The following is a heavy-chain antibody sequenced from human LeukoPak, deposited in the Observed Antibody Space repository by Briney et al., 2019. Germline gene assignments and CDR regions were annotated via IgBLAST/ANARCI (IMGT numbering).Heavy chain of an antibody. CDR1: GGTFSSYA. Sequence: GSSVKVSCKASGGTFSSYAISWVRQAPGQGLEWMGGIIPIFGTANYAQKFQGRVTITADESTSTAYMELSSLRSEDTAVYYCARAAQLPSYYYYYMDVWGKGTTVTVSS. J-gene: IGHJ6*03. CDR2: IIPIFGTA. CDR3: ARAAQLPSYYYYYMDV. D-gene: IGHD2-2*01. V-gene: IGHV1-69*01.